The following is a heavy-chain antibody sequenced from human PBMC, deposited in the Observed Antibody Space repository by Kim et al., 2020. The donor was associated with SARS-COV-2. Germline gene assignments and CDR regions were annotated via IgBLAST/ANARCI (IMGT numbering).Heavy chain of an antibody. V-gene: IGHV1-2*02. CDR1: GYTFTGYY. J-gene: IGHJ4*02. CDR3: AREWDGGYSYGPLFDY. CDR2: INPNSGGT. D-gene: IGHD5-18*01. Sequence: ASVKVSCKASGYTFTGYYMHWVRQAPGQGLEWMGWINPNSGGTNYAQKFQGRVTMTRDTSISTAYMELSRLRSDDTAVYYCAREWDGGYSYGPLFDYWGQGTLVTVSS.